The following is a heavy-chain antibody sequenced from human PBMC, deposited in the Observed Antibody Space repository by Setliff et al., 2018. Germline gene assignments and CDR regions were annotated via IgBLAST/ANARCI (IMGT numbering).Heavy chain of an antibody. J-gene: IGHJ4*02. V-gene: IGHV4-34*01. CDR3: ARGRNIAARLFDS. D-gene: IGHD6-6*01. CDR1: GGPLSGFS. CDR2: ITDTGRT. Sequence: PSETLSLTCTVYGGPLSGFSWNWIRQSPGGGLEWIGEITDTGRTKYIPSLKSRVTISIHMSWNQFSLRLSSLTAADTAVYYCARGRNIAARLFDSWGQGTRVTSAS.